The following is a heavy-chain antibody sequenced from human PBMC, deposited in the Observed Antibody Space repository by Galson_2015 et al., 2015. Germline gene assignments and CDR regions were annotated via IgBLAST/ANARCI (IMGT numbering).Heavy chain of an antibody. CDR2: IWYDGSNK. CDR1: GFTFSSYG. D-gene: IGHD3-22*01. Sequence: SLRLSCAASGFTFSSYGMHWVRQAPGKGLEWVAVIWYDGSNKYYADSVKGRFTISRDNSKNTLYLQMNSLRAEDTAVYYCARDQYYYDSSGHGYFDYWGQGTLVTVSS. J-gene: IGHJ4*02. V-gene: IGHV3-33*01. CDR3: ARDQYYYDSSGHGYFDY.